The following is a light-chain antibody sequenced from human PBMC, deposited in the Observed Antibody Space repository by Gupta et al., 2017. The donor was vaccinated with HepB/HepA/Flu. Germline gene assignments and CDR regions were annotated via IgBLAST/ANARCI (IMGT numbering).Light chain of an antibody. CDR3: QQDNSYSCS. CDR1: QSISSW. Sequence: DIQMTQSPSTLSASVGDRVTITCRASQSISSWLAWYQQKPGKAPKLLIYKASSLESGVPSRFSGSRSGTEFTLTISSLQPDDFATYYCQQDNSYSCSFGQGTKLEIK. CDR2: KAS. V-gene: IGKV1-5*03. J-gene: IGKJ2*04.